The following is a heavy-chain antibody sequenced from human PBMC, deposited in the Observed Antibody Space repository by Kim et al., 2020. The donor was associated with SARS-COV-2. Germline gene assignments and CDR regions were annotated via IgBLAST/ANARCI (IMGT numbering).Heavy chain of an antibody. Sequence: GGSLRLSCAASGFTFSTYAMSWVRQAPGKGLEWVSAISGSGASTYYPDSMRGRFTISRDNSKNTVYLQMNSLRAEDTAIYYCAKAWVRDGYYSFDSWGQG. J-gene: IGHJ4*02. D-gene: IGHD5-18*01. CDR3: AKAWVRDGYYSFDS. CDR1: GFTFSTYA. CDR2: ISGSGAST. V-gene: IGHV3-23*01.